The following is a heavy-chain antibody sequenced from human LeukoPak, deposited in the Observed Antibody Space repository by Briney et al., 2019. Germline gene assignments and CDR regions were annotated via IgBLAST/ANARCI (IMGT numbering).Heavy chain of an antibody. CDR1: GYTFTGYY. V-gene: IGHV1-2*02. J-gene: IGHJ4*02. D-gene: IGHD3-22*01. Sequence: GASAKVSCKASGYTFTGYYMHWVRQAPGQGLEWMGWINPNSGGTNYAQKFQGRVTMTRDTSISTAYMELSRLRSDDTAVYYCARDKTYYDSSGYYFDYWGQGTLVTVSS. CDR3: ARDKTYYDSSGYYFDY. CDR2: INPNSGGT.